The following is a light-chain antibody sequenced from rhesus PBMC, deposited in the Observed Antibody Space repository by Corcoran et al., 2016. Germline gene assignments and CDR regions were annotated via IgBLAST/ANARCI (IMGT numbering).Light chain of an antibody. CDR2: EVS. J-gene: IGLJ1*01. V-gene: IGLV2-32*02. Sequence: QAALTQPRSVSGSPGQSVTISCTVTGSDIGGYSFVSWYQQHPGTAPKLTIYEVSKRPSGVSDRFSGSKSGNTASLTISGLQAEDEADYYCSSYAGSSTYIFGSGTRLTVL. CDR3: SSYAGSSTYI. CDR1: GSDIGGYSF.